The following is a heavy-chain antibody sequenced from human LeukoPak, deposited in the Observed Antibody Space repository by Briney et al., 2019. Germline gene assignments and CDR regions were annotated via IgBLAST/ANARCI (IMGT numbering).Heavy chain of an antibody. V-gene: IGHV5-51*07. D-gene: IGHD6-13*01. CDR2: INPGDSDN. Sequence: GAPLKISCKGSGYSFASYWIGWGHQLPGKRPEWMGIINPGDSDNKYSPSFQDQVTMSVDKSISTAYLLWTRLKASDTGMYYCARLSSSWNFDYWGQGTLVSVSS. CDR1: GYSFASYW. J-gene: IGHJ4*02. CDR3: ARLSSSWNFDY.